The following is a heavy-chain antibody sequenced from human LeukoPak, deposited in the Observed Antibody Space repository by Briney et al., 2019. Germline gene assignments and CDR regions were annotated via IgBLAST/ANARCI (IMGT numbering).Heavy chain of an antibody. Sequence: SETLSLTCAVYGGSFSGYYWSWIRQPAGKGLEWIGRIYTSGSTNYNPSLKSRVTISVDTSKNQFSLKLSSVTAADTAVYYCARDADAGAFDIWGQGTMVTVSS. CDR1: GGSFSGYY. CDR3: ARDADAGAFDI. V-gene: IGHV4-4*07. J-gene: IGHJ3*02. CDR2: IYTSGST.